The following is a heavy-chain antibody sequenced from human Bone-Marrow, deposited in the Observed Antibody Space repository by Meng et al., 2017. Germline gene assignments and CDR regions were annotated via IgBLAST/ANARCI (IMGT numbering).Heavy chain of an antibody. CDR1: GYTFTSYD. J-gene: IGHJ3*02. V-gene: IGHV1-69*05. D-gene: IGHD4-17*01. CDR3: ARVCHTVAFDI. Sequence: SVKVSCKASGYTFTSYDISWVRQAPGQGLEWMGGIIPIFGTANYAQKFQGRVTITTDESTSTAYMELSSLRSEDTAVYYCARVCHTVAFDIWSQGTMVTVSS. CDR2: IIPIFGTA.